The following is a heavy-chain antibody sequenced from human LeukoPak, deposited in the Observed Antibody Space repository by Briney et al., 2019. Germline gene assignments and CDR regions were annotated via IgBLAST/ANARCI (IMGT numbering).Heavy chain of an antibody. D-gene: IGHD5-18*01. CDR3: ARAWDTAMPYFDY. J-gene: IGHJ4*02. Sequence: TLSLTCTVSGGSISSGGYYWSWIRQHPGKGLEWIGYIYYSGSTYYNPSPKSRVTISVDTSKNQFSLKLSSVTAADTAVYYCARAWDTAMPYFDYWGQGTLVTVSS. V-gene: IGHV4-31*03. CDR1: GGSISSGGYY. CDR2: IYYSGST.